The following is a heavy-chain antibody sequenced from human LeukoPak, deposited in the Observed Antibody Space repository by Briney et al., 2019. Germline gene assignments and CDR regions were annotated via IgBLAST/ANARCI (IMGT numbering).Heavy chain of an antibody. CDR1: GFSLSTSGVG. CDR2: IYWDDDK. CDR3: AHRLPQWELQAEGFDY. D-gene: IGHD1-26*01. Sequence: ESGPTLVNPTQTLTLTCTFSGFSLSTSGVGVGWIRQPPGKALEWLALIYWDDDKRYSPSLKSRLTITKDTSKNQVVLTMTNMDPVDTATYYCAHRLPQWELQAEGFDYWGQGTLVTVSP. V-gene: IGHV2-5*02. J-gene: IGHJ4*02.